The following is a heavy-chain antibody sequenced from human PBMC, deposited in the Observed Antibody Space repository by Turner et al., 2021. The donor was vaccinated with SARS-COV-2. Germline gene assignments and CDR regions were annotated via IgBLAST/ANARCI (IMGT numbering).Heavy chain of an antibody. V-gene: IGHV3-21*01. J-gene: IGHJ4*02. CDR3: ARSPTTPGFYYDSSGYYTPYYFDY. CDR2: ISSSRRYI. Sequence: EVQLVESGGGLVTPGGSLRPSCAASGFTFSSYSMNWVRQAPGKGLEWVSSISSSRRYIYYADSVKGRFTISRDNAKNSLYLQMNSLRAEDTAVYYCARSPTTPGFYYDSSGYYTPYYFDYWGQGTLVTVSS. D-gene: IGHD3-22*01. CDR1: GFTFSSYS.